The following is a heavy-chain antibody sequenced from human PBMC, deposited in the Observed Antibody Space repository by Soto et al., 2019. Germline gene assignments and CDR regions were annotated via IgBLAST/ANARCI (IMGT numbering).Heavy chain of an antibody. CDR2: IIPTFGRT. J-gene: IGHJ4*02. CDR1: GDTFSRYA. Sequence: VNVSCLASGDTFSRYAISWVRQAPGKGPEWMGKIIPTFGRTNYAQKFQGRLTISADDSTSTAYMELSSLVSEDTAVYYCAKTAEAVAGTVYGLWGQGILVTVSS. CDR3: AKTAEAVAGTVYGL. V-gene: IGHV1-69*15. D-gene: IGHD6-19*01.